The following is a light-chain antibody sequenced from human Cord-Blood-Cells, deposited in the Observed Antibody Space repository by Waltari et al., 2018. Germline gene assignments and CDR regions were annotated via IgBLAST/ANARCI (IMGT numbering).Light chain of an antibody. CDR1: NIGSKS. V-gene: IGLV3-21*04. Sequence: SYVLTQPPSVSVAPGKTARITCGGNNIGSKSVHWYQQKPGQAPVLVIYYDSDRPSGIPERFSGSNSGNTATLTSSRVEAGDEADYYCQVWDSISDHPVFGGGTKLTVL. CDR2: YDS. J-gene: IGLJ3*02. CDR3: QVWDSISDHPV.